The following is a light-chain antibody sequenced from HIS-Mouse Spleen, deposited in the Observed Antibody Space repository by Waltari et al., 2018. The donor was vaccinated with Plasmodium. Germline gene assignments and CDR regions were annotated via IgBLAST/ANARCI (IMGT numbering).Light chain of an antibody. CDR3: YSTDSSGNHRV. J-gene: IGLJ3*02. V-gene: IGLV3-10*01. Sequence: SYELTQPPSVSVSPGQTARITCSGDALPKKYAFWYQQKSCQAPVLVIYEDRKRPAWPTERFSGSSSGTMATLTISGAQVEDEADYYCYSTDSSGNHRVFGGGTKLTVL. CDR1: ALPKKY. CDR2: EDR.